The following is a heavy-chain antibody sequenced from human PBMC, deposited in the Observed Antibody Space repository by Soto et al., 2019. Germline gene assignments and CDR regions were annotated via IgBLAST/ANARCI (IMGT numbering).Heavy chain of an antibody. Sequence: PGESLKISCKGSGYSFTTYWINWVRQMPGKGLEWVGRIDPNDSYTSYSPSFQGHVTISADKSIKTAYLQWSSLKASDTAMYYCAIGRRTDNSGYGPLMYSYSGVAVWGQGTPVTASS. CDR1: GYSFTTYW. D-gene: IGHD5-12*01. CDR2: IDPNDSYT. CDR3: AIGRRTDNSGYGPLMYSYSGVAV. V-gene: IGHV5-10-1*01. J-gene: IGHJ6*02.